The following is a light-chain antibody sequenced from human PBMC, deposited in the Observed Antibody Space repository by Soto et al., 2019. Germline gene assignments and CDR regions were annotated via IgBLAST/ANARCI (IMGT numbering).Light chain of an antibody. CDR2: KAS. Sequence: DIPMTQSPSTLSASVGDRVTITCRASQSISSWLAWYQQKPGKAPKLLIYKASSLESGVPSRFSGSGSGTEFTLTISSLQHDDFATYYCQQYNSPFTFGPGTKVDIK. CDR3: QQYNSPFT. J-gene: IGKJ3*01. CDR1: QSISSW. V-gene: IGKV1-5*03.